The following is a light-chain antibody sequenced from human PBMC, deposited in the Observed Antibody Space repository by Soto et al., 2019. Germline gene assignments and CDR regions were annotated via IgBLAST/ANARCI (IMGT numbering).Light chain of an antibody. Sequence: QSVLTQPASVSGSPGQSITISCTGTSDDIGANNYVSWYQHHLGKAPKILIYEAANRPSGISHRFSGSKSGNTASLTISGLQAEDEADYFCTSYTSASTLVFGGGTKVTVL. V-gene: IGLV2-14*01. J-gene: IGLJ2*01. CDR1: SDDIGANNY. CDR2: EAA. CDR3: TSYTSASTLV.